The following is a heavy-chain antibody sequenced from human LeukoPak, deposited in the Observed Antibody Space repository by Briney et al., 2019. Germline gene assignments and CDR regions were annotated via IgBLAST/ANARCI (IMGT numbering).Heavy chain of an antibody. Sequence: PSETLSLTCTVSGGSISSSSYYWGWIRQPPGKGLEWIGRIYTSGSTNYNPSLKSRVTISVDTSKNQFSLKLSSVTAADTAVYYCARSAVVVPAAPERDWFDPWGQGTLVTVSS. V-gene: IGHV4-39*07. CDR3: ARSAVVVPAAPERDWFDP. CDR2: IYTSGST. D-gene: IGHD2-2*01. J-gene: IGHJ5*02. CDR1: GGSISSSSYY.